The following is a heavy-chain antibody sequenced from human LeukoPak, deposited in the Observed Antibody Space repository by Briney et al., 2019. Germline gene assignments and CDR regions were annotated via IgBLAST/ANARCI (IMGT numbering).Heavy chain of an antibody. J-gene: IGHJ3*02. CDR3: AKDRHYDILTGPYAFDI. CDR1: GFTFSSYA. Sequence: HTGGSLRLSCAASGFTFSSYAMSWVRQAPGKGLEWVSAISGSGGSTYYADSVKGRFTISRDNSKNTLYLQMNSLRAEGTAVYYCAKDRHYDILTGPYAFDIWGQGTMVTVSS. CDR2: ISGSGGST. D-gene: IGHD3-9*01. V-gene: IGHV3-23*01.